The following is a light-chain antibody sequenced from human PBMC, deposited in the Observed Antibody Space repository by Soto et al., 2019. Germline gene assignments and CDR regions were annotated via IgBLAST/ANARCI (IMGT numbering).Light chain of an antibody. Sequence: QSVLTQPPSLSGTPGQRVTISCSGSSSNIGGNTVHWYQHLPGTAPKLLIYINDQRPSGVPARFSGSKSGNTASLTIFGLQVEDEAVYYCSSYTTGSTLPWVFGTGTKLTVL. CDR1: SSNIGGNT. V-gene: IGLV1-44*01. J-gene: IGLJ1*01. CDR2: IND. CDR3: SSYTTGSTLPWV.